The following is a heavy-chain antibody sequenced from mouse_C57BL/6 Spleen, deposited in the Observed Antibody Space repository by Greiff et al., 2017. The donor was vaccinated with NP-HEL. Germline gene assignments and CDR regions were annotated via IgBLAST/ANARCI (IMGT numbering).Heavy chain of an antibody. CDR3: ARGYYYGSSYWYFDV. J-gene: IGHJ1*03. CDR1: GYTFTSYW. Sequence: VQLQQPGAELVKPGASVKMSCKASGYTFTSYWITWVKQRPGQGLEWIGDIYPGSGGTNYNEKFKSKATLTVDTSSSTAYMQLSSLTSEGSAVYYCARGYYYGSSYWYFDVWGTGTTVTVAS. CDR2: IYPGSGGT. D-gene: IGHD1-1*01. V-gene: IGHV1-55*01.